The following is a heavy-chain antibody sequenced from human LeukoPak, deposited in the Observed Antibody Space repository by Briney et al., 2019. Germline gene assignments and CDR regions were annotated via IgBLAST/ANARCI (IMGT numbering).Heavy chain of an antibody. D-gene: IGHD2-2*01. V-gene: IGHV1-8*02. CDR2: MNPNSGNT. Sequence: ASVKVSCKASGYTFTSYDINWVRQATGQGLEWMGWMNPNSGNTGYAQKFQGRVTMTRDMSTSTVYMELSSLRSEDTAVYYCARDLGYCSSTSCYGGFDYWGQGTLVTVSS. CDR3: ARDLGYCSSTSCYGGFDY. CDR1: GYTFTSYD. J-gene: IGHJ4*02.